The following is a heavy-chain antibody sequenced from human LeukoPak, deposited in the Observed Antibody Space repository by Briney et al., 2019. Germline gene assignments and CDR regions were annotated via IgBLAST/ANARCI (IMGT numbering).Heavy chain of an antibody. Sequence: GRSLRLSCAASGFTFSSYAMHWVRQAPGKGLEWVAVISYDGSNKYYADSVKGRFTISRDNSKNTLCLQMNSLRAEDTAVYYCASRKDTPHLPDYWGQGTLVTVSS. CDR2: ISYDGSNK. CDR3: ASRKDTPHLPDY. V-gene: IGHV3-30-3*01. J-gene: IGHJ4*02. CDR1: GFTFSSYA. D-gene: IGHD5-18*01.